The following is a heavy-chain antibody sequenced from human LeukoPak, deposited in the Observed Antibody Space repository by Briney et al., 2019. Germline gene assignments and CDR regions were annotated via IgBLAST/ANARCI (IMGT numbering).Heavy chain of an antibody. CDR1: GGTFSSYA. Sequence: SVTVSCTASGGTFSSYAISWVRQAPGQGLEWMGRIIPILGIANYAQKFQGRVTITADKSTSTAYMELSSLRSEDTAVYYCARGSKGIAVGYWGQGTLVTVSS. V-gene: IGHV1-69*04. J-gene: IGHJ4*02. CDR2: IIPILGIA. CDR3: ARGSKGIAVGY. D-gene: IGHD6-19*01.